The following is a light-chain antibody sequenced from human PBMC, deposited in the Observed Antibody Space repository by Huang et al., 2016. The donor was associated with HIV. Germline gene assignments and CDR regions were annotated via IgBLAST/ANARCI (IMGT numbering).Light chain of an antibody. Sequence: DIQMTQSPSSLSTSVGDRVTITCQASQDISKYLNWYQQKPGKAPKLLIYDASNLETGVPSRFSGSGSGTDLTFTVSSLQPEDIATYYCQQYDNHTWTFGQGTKVEIK. J-gene: IGKJ1*01. CDR2: DAS. CDR1: QDISKY. CDR3: QQYDNHTWT. V-gene: IGKV1-33*01.